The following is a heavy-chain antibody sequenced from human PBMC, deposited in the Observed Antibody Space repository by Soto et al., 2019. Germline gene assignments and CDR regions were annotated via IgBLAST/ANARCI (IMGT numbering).Heavy chain of an antibody. V-gene: IGHV1-3*01. CDR1: GYTFTSYA. D-gene: IGHD2-2*02. CDR3: ETSATLPAAIAY. J-gene: IGHJ4*02. CDR2: INAGNGNT. Sequence: QVQLVQSGAEVKKPGASVKVSCKASGYTFTSYAMHWVRQAPGQRLEWMGWINAGNGNTKYSQKFQGRVTITRDTSASTAYMELSSLRSEDTAVYACETSATLPAAIAYWGQGTLVTVSS.